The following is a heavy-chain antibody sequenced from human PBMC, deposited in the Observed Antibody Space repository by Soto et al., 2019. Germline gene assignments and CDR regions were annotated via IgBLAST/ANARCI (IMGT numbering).Heavy chain of an antibody. CDR2: INPNSGGT. J-gene: IGHJ6*02. V-gene: IGHV1-2*04. CDR1: GYTFTGYY. D-gene: IGHD3-10*01. CDR3: ARWSSLYGSGSNYYYYGMDV. Sequence: ASVKVSCKASGYTFTGYYMHWVRQAPGQGLEWMGWINPNSGGTNYAQKFQGWVTMTRDTSISTAYMELSRLRSDDTAVYYCARWSSLYGSGSNYYYYGMDVWGQGTTVTVSS.